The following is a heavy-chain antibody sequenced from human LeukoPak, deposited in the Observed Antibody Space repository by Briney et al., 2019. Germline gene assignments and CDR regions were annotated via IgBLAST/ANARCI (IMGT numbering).Heavy chain of an antibody. D-gene: IGHD4-11*01. J-gene: IGHJ4*02. V-gene: IGHV3-30*18. CDR1: GFTFSSYG. CDR2: ISYDGSNK. CDR3: AKILPDTVTADY. Sequence: GRSLRLSCAASGFTFSSYGMYWVSQAPGKGLEWVAVISYDGSNKYYADSVKGRFTISRDNSKNTLYLKMNSLRAEDTAVYYCAKILPDTVTADYWGQGTLVTVSS.